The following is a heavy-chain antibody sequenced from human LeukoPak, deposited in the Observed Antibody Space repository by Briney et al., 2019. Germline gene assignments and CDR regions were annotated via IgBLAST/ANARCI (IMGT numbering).Heavy chain of an antibody. D-gene: IGHD6-19*01. CDR1: GYTFSSYY. CDR2: INPSGGTT. CDR3: ARGAQIAVAGSFDAFDI. V-gene: IGHV1-46*01. J-gene: IGHJ3*02. Sequence: GASVKVSCRASGYTFSSYYMHWVQQAPGQGLEWMGIINPSGGTTTYAQKFQGRVTMTRDTSTGTVYMELNSLRSEDTAVYYCARGAQIAVAGSFDAFDIWGQGTMVTVSS.